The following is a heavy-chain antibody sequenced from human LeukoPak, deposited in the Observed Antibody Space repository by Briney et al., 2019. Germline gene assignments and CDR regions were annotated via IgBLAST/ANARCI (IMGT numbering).Heavy chain of an antibody. J-gene: IGHJ6*04. V-gene: IGHV3-30*18. D-gene: IGHD3-10*02. Sequence: AGGSLRLSCAASGFTFSSYGMHWVRQAPGKGLEWVAVISYDGSNKYYAGSVKGRFTISRDNSKNTLYLQMNSLRAEDTAVYYCAELGITMIGGVWGKGTTVTISS. CDR2: ISYDGSNK. CDR1: GFTFSSYG. CDR3: AELGITMIGGV.